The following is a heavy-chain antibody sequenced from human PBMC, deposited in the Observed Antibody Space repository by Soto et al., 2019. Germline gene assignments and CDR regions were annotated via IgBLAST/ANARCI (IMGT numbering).Heavy chain of an antibody. CDR1: GFTFSSYA. J-gene: IGHJ4*02. Sequence: GGSLRLSCAASGFTFSSYAMSWVRQAPGKGLEWVSAISGSGGSTYYADSVKGRFTISRDNSKNTLYLQMNSLRAEDTAVYYCAKDHSRLGGFFLGLQLFGYRGQRSLVTVSS. CDR2: ISGSGGST. D-gene: IGHD3-16*01. CDR3: AKDHSRLGGFFLGLQLFGY. V-gene: IGHV3-23*01.